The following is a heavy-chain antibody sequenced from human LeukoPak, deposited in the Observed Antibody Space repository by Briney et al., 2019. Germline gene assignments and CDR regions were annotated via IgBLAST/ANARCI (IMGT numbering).Heavy chain of an antibody. Sequence: SDTLSLTCTVSGGSISSYYWSWIRQPAGKGLEWIGRIYTSGSTNYNPSLKSRVTISVDKSKNQFTLKLSSVTAADTAVYHCARGNGGYDFDYWGQGTLVTVYS. J-gene: IGHJ4*02. D-gene: IGHD5-12*01. CDR1: GGSISSYY. CDR2: IYTSGST. CDR3: ARGNGGYDFDY. V-gene: IGHV4-4*07.